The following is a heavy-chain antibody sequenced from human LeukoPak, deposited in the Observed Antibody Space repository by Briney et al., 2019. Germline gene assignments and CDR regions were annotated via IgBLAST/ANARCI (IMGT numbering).Heavy chain of an antibody. CDR2: IYYSGST. D-gene: IGHD3-3*02. J-gene: IGHJ5*02. Sequence: SETLSLTCTVSGGSISSSSYYWGWIRQPPGKGLEWIGSIYYSGSTYYNPSLKSRVTISVDTSKNQFSLKLSSVTAADTAVYYCARDIFGVALPQVNWFDHQVNWFDPWGQGTLVTVSS. CDR3: ARDIFGVALPQVNWFDHQVNWFDP. V-gene: IGHV4-39*02. CDR1: GGSISSSSYY.